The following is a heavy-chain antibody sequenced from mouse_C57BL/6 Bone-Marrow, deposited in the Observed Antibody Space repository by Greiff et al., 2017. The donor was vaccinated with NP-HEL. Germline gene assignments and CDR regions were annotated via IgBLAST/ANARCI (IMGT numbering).Heavy chain of an antibody. Sequence: VQRVESGAELVKPGASVKLSCKASGYAFSSYWMNWVKQRPGKGLEWIGQIYPGDGDTNYNGKFKGKATLTADKSSSTAYMQLSSLTSEDSAVYFCARRDYDSFAYWGQGTLVTVSA. CDR1: GYAFSSYW. J-gene: IGHJ3*01. CDR3: ARRDYDSFAY. CDR2: IYPGDGDT. V-gene: IGHV1-80*01. D-gene: IGHD2-4*01.